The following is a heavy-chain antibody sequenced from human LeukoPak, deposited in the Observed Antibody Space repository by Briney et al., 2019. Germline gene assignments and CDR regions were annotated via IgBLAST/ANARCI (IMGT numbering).Heavy chain of an antibody. CDR3: ARAVGVLRYFDWLFDY. J-gene: IGHJ4*02. D-gene: IGHD3-9*01. V-gene: IGHV1-46*01. CDR2: INPSGGST. Sequence: ASVKVSCKASGYTFTSYYMHWVRQAPGQGLEWMGIINPSGGSTSYAQKFQGRVTMTRDTSTSTVYMELSSLRPEDTAVYYCARAVGVLRYFDWLFDYWGQGTLVTVSS. CDR1: GYTFTSYY.